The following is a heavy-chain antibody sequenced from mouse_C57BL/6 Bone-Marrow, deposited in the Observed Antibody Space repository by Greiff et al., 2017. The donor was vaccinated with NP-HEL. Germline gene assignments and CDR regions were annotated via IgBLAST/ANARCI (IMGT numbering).Heavy chain of an antibody. J-gene: IGHJ3*01. CDR2: IDPSDSYT. D-gene: IGHD2-4*01. CDR1: GYTFTSYW. CDR3: AREGIYYDFFAY. V-gene: IGHV1-69*01. Sequence: VQLQQPGAELVMPGASVKLSCKASGYTFTSYWMHWVKQRPGQGLEWIGEIDPSDSYTNYNQKFKGKSTLTVDKSSSTAYMQLSSLTSEDSAVYYCAREGIYYDFFAYWGQGTLVTVSA.